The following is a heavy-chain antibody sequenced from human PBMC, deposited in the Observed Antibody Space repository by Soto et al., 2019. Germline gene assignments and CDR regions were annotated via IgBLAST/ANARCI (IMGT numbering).Heavy chain of an antibody. CDR3: AKGGKNSVTTFDY. D-gene: IGHD4-17*01. Sequence: EVQLLESGGGLVQPGGSLRLSCADSAFTFSSYAVSWVRQAPGKGLEWVSAISGSGGSTYYADSVRGRFTISRDNSKNTLYLQMNSLRAEDTAVYYCAKGGKNSVTTFDYWGQGTLVTVSS. V-gene: IGHV3-23*01. CDR2: ISGSGGST. J-gene: IGHJ4*02. CDR1: AFTFSSYA.